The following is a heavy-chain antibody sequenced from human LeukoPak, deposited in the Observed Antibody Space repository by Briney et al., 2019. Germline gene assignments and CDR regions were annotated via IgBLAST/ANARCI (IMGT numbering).Heavy chain of an antibody. CDR2: IYYSGST. CDR3: ARDLSSGYYRYYFDY. Sequence: SQTLSLTCTVSGGSISSGDYYWSWIRQPPGKGLEGIGYIYYSGSTYYNPSLQSRVTISVDTSKNQFSLKLSSVTAADTAVYYCARDLSSGYYRYYFDYWGQGTLVTVSS. J-gene: IGHJ4*02. CDR1: GGSISSGDYY. D-gene: IGHD3-22*01. V-gene: IGHV4-30-4*08.